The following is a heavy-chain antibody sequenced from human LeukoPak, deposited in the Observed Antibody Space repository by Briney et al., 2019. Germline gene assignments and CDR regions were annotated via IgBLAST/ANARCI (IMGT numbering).Heavy chain of an antibody. CDR2: INPNSGGT. CDR1: GYTFTSYY. V-gene: IGHV1-2*02. CDR3: ARDQSEQWLVQDY. D-gene: IGHD6-19*01. J-gene: IGHJ4*02. Sequence: ASVKVSCKASGYTFTSYYMHWVRQAPGQGLEWMGWINPNSGGTNYAQKFQGRVTMTRDTSISTAYMELSRLRSDDTAVYYCARDQSEQWLVQDYWGQGTLVTVSS.